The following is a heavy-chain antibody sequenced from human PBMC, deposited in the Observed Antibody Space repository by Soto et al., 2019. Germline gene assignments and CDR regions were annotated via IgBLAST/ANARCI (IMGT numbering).Heavy chain of an antibody. D-gene: IGHD1-26*01. J-gene: IGHJ6*02. CDR1: GGSISSYY. CDR2: IYYSGST. V-gene: IGHV4-59*01. CDR3: ARDDSGGYGMDV. Sequence: PSETLSLTCTVSGGSISSYYWSWIRQPPGKGLEWIGYIYYSGSTNYNPSLKSRVTISVDTSKNQFSLKLSSVTAADTAVYYCARDDSGGYGMDVWGQGTTVTVSS.